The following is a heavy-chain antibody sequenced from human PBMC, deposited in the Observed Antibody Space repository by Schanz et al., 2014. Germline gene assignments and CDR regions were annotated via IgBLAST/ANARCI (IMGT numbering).Heavy chain of an antibody. CDR2: INPSGGST. Sequence: QVQLVQSGAEVKKPGSSVKVSCKASGGTFSTYTISWVRQAPGQGLEWMGMINPSGGSTTYAQKFQGRVTMTRDTSTSTVYMELSSLRSEDTAVYYCARDQSPYTNSSDVRYFDYWGQGSLVTVSS. CDR1: GGTFSTYT. V-gene: IGHV1-46*01. CDR3: ARDQSPYTNSSDVRYFDY. D-gene: IGHD6-6*01. J-gene: IGHJ4*02.